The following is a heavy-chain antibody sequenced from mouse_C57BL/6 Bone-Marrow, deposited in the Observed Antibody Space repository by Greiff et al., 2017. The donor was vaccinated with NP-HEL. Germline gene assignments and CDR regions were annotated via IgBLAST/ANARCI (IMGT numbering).Heavy chain of an antibody. CDR2: IDPENGDT. CDR1: GFNIKDDY. Sequence: EVKVVESGAELVRPGASVKLSCTASGFNIKDDYMHWVKQRPEQGLEWIGWIDPENGDTEYASKFQGKATITADTSSNTAYLQLSSLTSEDTAVYYCGTVSDYWGQGTTLTVSS. J-gene: IGHJ2*01. D-gene: IGHD6-2*01. CDR3: GTVSDY. V-gene: IGHV14-4*01.